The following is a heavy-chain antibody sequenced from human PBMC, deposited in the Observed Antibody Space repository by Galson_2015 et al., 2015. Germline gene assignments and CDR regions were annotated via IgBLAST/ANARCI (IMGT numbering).Heavy chain of an antibody. CDR2: SSSSGSTV. CDR1: GFTFSNYE. D-gene: IGHD3-9*01. J-gene: IGHJ3*02. CDR3: ARERIRYFDI. V-gene: IGHV3-48*03. Sequence: SLRLSCAPSGFTFSNYEFNWVRQAPGKGLEWVSYSSSSGSTVYYTDSVKGRFTVSRDNAKNSLYLQMNSLRAEDTALYYCARERIRYFDIWGQGTMVIVSS.